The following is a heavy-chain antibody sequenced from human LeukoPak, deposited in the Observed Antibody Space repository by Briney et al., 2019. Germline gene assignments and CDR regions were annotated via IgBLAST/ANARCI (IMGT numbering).Heavy chain of an antibody. Sequence: PSETLSLTCTVSGGSISSYYWTWIRQPPGQGLEWIGYIYYTGSTNFKPSLKSRVTISVDTSKNQISLNLRSVTAADTAVYYCARHSGRGNASDIWGQGTRVTVSS. D-gene: IGHD6-25*01. V-gene: IGHV4-59*08. J-gene: IGHJ3*02. CDR1: GGSISSYY. CDR3: ARHSGRGNASDI. CDR2: IYYTGST.